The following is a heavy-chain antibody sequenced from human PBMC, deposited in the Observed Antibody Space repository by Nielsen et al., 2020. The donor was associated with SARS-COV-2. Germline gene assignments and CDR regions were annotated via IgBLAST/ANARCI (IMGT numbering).Heavy chain of an antibody. CDR1: GFTFSSYG. CDR2: IWYDGSNK. V-gene: IGHV3-33*01. CDR3: ARDYSGWVVGYFDY. J-gene: IGHJ4*02. Sequence: GESLKISCAASGFTFSSYGMHWVRQAPGKGLEWVAVIWYDGSNKCYADSVKGRFTISRDNSKNTLYLQINSLRAEDTAVYYCARDYSGWVVGYFDYWGQGTLVTVSS. D-gene: IGHD6-19*01.